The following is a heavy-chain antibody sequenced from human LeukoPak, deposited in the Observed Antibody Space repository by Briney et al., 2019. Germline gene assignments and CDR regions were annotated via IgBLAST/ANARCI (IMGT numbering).Heavy chain of an antibody. Sequence: SETLSLTCTVSGGSIDSNIHFWAWIRQPPGKGLEWIGSIYYSGNTYCNPSLKSRVTISVDTSKNQFSLKLSSVTAADTAVYYCARTYSSSWYSAFDIWGQGTMVTVSS. CDR3: ARTYSSSWYSAFDI. V-gene: IGHV4-39*07. CDR1: GGSIDSNIHF. D-gene: IGHD6-13*01. CDR2: IYYSGNT. J-gene: IGHJ3*02.